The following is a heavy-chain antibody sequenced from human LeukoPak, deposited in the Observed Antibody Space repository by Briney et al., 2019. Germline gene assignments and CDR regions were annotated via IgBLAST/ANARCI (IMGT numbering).Heavy chain of an antibody. CDR2: IYYSGST. Sequence: SETLSLTCTVSGGSISSGDYYWSWIRQPPGKGLEWIGYIYYSGSTYYNPSLKSRVTISVDTSKNQFSLKLSSVTAADTAVYYCARAVIVVVTFDYWGQGTLVTVSS. CDR1: GGSISSGDYY. D-gene: IGHD3-22*01. V-gene: IGHV4-30-4*08. CDR3: ARAVIVVVTFDY. J-gene: IGHJ4*02.